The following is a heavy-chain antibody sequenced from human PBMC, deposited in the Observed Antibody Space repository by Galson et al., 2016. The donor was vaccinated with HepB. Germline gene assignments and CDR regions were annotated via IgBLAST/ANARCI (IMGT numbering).Heavy chain of an antibody. D-gene: IGHD2-21*01. Sequence: SLRLSCAASGFPFSNFWMTWVRQAPGKGLEWVANIKQDGSATYYVDSVKGRFTISRDNANNSLSLQMNSLRGEDAAVYYCTRVPYSYAMDVWGKGTTVTVSS. CDR3: TRVPYSYAMDV. CDR1: GFPFSNFW. CDR2: IKQDGSAT. J-gene: IGHJ6*04. V-gene: IGHV3-7*01.